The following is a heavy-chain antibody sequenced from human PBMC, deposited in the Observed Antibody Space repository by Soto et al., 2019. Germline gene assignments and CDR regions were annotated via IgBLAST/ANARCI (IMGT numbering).Heavy chain of an antibody. J-gene: IGHJ4*02. CDR3: ARDHDPNIVATITAEYYFDY. CDR1: GFTFSSYS. D-gene: IGHD5-12*01. CDR2: ISSSSSTI. Sequence: PGGSLRLSCAASGFTFSSYSMNWVRQAPGKGLEWVSYISSSSSTIYYADSVKGRFTISRGNAKNSLYLQMNSLRDEDTAVYYCARDHDPNIVATITAEYYFDYWGQGALVTVSS. V-gene: IGHV3-48*02.